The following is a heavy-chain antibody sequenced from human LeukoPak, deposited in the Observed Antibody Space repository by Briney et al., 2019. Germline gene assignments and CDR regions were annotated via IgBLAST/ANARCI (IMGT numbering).Heavy chain of an antibody. CDR1: GYRFSTYW. J-gene: IGHJ4*02. D-gene: IGHD5-24*01. Sequence: PGESLKISCKGLGYRFSTYWNAWVRERPGKGLEWMGMIYPGGSEPRYDTSYPGQVTISADPYTSPAYLQWSSLTASDTGMYYCARASRDGYNQNFDHWGQGTQVTVSS. CDR2: IYPGGSEP. V-gene: IGHV5-51*01. CDR3: ARASRDGYNQNFDH.